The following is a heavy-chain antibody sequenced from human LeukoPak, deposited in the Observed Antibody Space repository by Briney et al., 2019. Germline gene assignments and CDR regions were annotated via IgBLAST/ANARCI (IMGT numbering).Heavy chain of an antibody. J-gene: IGHJ3*02. CDR1: GYTFTGYY. V-gene: IGHV1-2*02. CDR2: INPNSGGT. Sequence: GASVKASCKASGYTFTGYYMHWVRQAPGQGLEWMGWINPNSGGTNYAQKFQGRVTMTRDTSISTAYMELSRLRSDDTAVYYCARDLEYLYPGGAFDIWGQGTMVTVS. CDR3: ARDLEYLYPGGAFDI. D-gene: IGHD3-16*01.